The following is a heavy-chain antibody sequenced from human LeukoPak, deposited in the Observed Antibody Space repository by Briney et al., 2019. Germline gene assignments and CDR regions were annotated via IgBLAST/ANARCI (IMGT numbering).Heavy chain of an antibody. J-gene: IGHJ3*02. CDR3: ARLGRDCSSTSCYRFFAFDI. D-gene: IGHD2-2*01. V-gene: IGHV5-51*01. CDR2: IYRGDSDT. CDR1: GYSFTSYW. Sequence: GESLKISCKGSGYSFTSYWIGWVRQMPGKGLEWMGIIYRGDSDTRYSPSFQGQVTISADKSISTAYLQWSSLKASDTAMYYCARLGRDCSSTSCYRFFAFDIWGQGTMVTVSS.